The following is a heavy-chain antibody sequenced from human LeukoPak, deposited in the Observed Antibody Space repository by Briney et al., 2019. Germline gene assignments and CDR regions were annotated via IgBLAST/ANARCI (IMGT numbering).Heavy chain of an antibody. CDR2: INPNSGGT. D-gene: IGHD4-17*01. CDR3: ARDRIDYGDCQFDY. CDR1: GYTFTGYY. V-gene: IGHV1-2*02. Sequence: ASVKVSCKASGYTFTGYYMHWVRQAPGQGLEWRGWINPNSGGTNYAQKFQGRVTMTRDTSISTAYMELSRLRSDDTAVYYCARDRIDYGDCQFDYWGQGTLVTVSS. J-gene: IGHJ4*02.